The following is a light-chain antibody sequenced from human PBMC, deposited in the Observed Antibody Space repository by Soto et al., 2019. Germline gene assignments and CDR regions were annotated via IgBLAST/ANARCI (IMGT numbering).Light chain of an antibody. CDR2: DAS. CDR1: QSVRNH. V-gene: IGKV3-11*01. J-gene: IGKJ4*01. CDR3: QHRAAWPIT. Sequence: EIVLTQSPATLSLSPGERATLSCRSSQSVRNHLVWYQQKPGQAPRLLIYDASNRATGAPARFSGSGSGTDFTLTISSLETEDFAVYYCQHRAAWPITFGGGTKVEIK.